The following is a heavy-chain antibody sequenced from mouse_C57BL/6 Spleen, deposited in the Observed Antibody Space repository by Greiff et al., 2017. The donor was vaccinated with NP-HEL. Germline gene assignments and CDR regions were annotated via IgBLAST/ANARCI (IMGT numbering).Heavy chain of an antibody. CDR1: GYTFTDYY. CDR3: ASPYYGNYDAMDY. Sequence: QVQLQQSGPELVKPGASVKISCKASGYTFTDYYINWVKQRPGQGLEWIGWIFPGSGSTYYNEKFKGKATLTVDKSSSTAYMLLSSLTSEDSAVYFCASPYYGNYDAMDYWGQGTSVTVSS. D-gene: IGHD2-10*01. CDR2: IFPGSGST. V-gene: IGHV1-75*01. J-gene: IGHJ4*01.